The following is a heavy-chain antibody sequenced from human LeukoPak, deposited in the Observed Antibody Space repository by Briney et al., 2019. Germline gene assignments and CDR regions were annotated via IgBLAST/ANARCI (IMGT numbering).Heavy chain of an antibody. CDR3: AKGPNPSSSWQIDY. D-gene: IGHD6-13*01. CDR1: GFTFSSYA. CDR2: ISGSGSNT. V-gene: IGHV3-23*01. Sequence: GGSLRLSCAASGFTFSSYAMSWVRQAPGKGLEWVSAISGSGSNTYYADSVKGRFTISRDNSKNTLYLQMNSLRADDTAMYYCAKGPNPSSSWQIDYWGQGTLVTVSS. J-gene: IGHJ4*02.